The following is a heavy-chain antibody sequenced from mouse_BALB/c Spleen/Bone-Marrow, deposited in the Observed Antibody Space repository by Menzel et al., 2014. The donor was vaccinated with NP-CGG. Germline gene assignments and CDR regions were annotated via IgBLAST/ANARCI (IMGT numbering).Heavy chain of an antibody. CDR2: IDPANGNT. J-gene: IGHJ2*01. D-gene: IGHD1-1*01. Sequence: EVQLQQSGAELVKPGASVKLSCTASGFNIKDTYLHWVKQRPEQGLEWIGRIDPANGNTEYDPKFQGKATITADTSSNTPLLQLSSLASGDPSVYYCTDSYCYAGLYFDYWGQGTTLTVSS. V-gene: IGHV14-3*02. CDR1: GFNIKDTY. CDR3: TDSYCYAGLYFDY.